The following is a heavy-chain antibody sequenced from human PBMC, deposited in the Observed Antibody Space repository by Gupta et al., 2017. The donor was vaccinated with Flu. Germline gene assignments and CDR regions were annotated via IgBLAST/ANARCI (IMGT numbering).Heavy chain of an antibody. CDR2: ISGRGGST. D-gene: IGHD3-16*01. V-gene: IGHV3-23*01. CDR3: AKALLEVITSDY. J-gene: IGHJ4*02. Sequence: VRQAPGKGREWVSAISGRGGSTYYADSVKGRFTISRDNSKNTLYLQMNSLRAGDTAVYFCAKALLEVITSDYWGQGALVTVSS.